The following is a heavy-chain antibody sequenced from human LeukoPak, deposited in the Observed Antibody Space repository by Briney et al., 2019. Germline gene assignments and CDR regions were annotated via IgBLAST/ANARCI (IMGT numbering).Heavy chain of an antibody. D-gene: IGHD6-13*01. CDR2: LSYDGSNK. CDR1: GFTFSSYV. CDR3: AKDADIAAAAYYFDY. Sequence: PGRSLRLSCAASGFTFSSYVMHWVRQAPGEGLEWVAVLSYDGSNKHYADSVKGRFTISRDNSKNTLYLQMNSLRAEDTAVYYCAKDADIAAAAYYFDYWGQGTLVTVSS. V-gene: IGHV3-30*18. J-gene: IGHJ4*02.